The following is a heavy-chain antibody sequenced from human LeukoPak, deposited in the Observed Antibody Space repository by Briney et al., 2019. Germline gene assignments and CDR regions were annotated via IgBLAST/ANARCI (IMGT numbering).Heavy chain of an antibody. CDR3: ARGRVRGVSWFDP. J-gene: IGHJ5*02. Sequence: SETLSLTCAVYGGSLSGYYWSWIRQPPGKGLEWIGEINHSGSTNYNPSLKSRVTISVDTSKNQFSLKLSSVTAADTAVYYCARGRVRGVSWFDPWGQGTLVTVSS. D-gene: IGHD3-10*01. V-gene: IGHV4-34*01. CDR2: INHSGST. CDR1: GGSLSGYY.